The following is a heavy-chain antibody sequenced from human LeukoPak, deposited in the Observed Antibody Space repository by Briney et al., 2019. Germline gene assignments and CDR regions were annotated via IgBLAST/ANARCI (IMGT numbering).Heavy chain of an antibody. V-gene: IGHV1-3*01. CDR3: ARAPLTEPQLDY. J-gene: IGHJ4*02. CDR2: INAGNGNT. D-gene: IGHD1-26*01. Sequence: ASVKVSCKASGYTFTSYAMHWVRQAPGQRLEWMGWINAGNGNTKYSQKFQGRVTITRDTSASIAYMELSSLRSEDTAVYYCARAPLTEPQLDYWGQGTLVTVSS. CDR1: GYTFTSYA.